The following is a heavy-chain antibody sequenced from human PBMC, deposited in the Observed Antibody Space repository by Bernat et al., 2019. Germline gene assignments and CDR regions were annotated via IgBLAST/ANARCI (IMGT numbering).Heavy chain of an antibody. CDR2: IIPIFGTA. D-gene: IGHD3-22*01. CDR1: GGTFSSYA. V-gene: IGHV1-69*01. Sequence: QVQLVQSGAEVKKPGSSVKVSCKASGGTFSSYAISWVRQAPGQGLEWMGGIIPIFGTANYAQKFQGRVTITADESTSTAYMEPSSLRSEDTAVYYCARGRTYYYDSSGYYGAFDIWGQGTMVTVSS. J-gene: IGHJ3*02. CDR3: ARGRTYYYDSSGYYGAFDI.